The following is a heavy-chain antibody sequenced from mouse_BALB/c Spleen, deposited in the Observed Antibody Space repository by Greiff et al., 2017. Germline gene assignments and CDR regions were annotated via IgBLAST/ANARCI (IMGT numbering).Heavy chain of an antibody. V-gene: IGHV1-61*01. CDR1: GYSFTSYW. CDR3: ARRYYCGRKDWYFDV. D-gene: IGHD1-1*01. Sequence: QVQLQQPGAELVRPGASAKLSCKASGYSFTSYWMNWVKQRPGQGLEWIGMIHPSDSETRLNQKFKDKATLTVDKSSSTAYMQLSSPTSEDSAVFYCARRYYCGRKDWYFDVWSAGTTDAVSS. J-gene: IGHJ1*01. CDR2: IHPSDSET.